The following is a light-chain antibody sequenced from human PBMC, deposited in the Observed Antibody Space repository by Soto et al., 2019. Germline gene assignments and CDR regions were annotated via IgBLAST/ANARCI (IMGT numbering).Light chain of an antibody. J-gene: IGKJ1*01. Sequence: DIRLTQSPSSVSASVGDTVTITCRSSQAINNRLAWLQQQAGRAPKLLISFASTLVSGVPPRYTGSGSGTDFTLTITSLQPEDFATYYCVQAYNFPRTFGQGTRV. V-gene: IGKV1-12*01. CDR2: FAS. CDR1: QAINNR. CDR3: VQAYNFPRT.